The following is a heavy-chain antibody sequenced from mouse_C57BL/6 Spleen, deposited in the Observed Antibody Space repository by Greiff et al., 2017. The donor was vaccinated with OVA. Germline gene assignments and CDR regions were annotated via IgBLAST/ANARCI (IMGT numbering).Heavy chain of an antibody. CDR3: ARSYDYDDGYYAMDY. J-gene: IGHJ4*01. V-gene: IGHV8-12*01. D-gene: IGHD2-4*01. CDR1: GFSLSTSGMG. CDR2: IYWDDDK. Sequence: QVTLNESGPGILQSSQTLSLTCSFSGFSLSTSGMGVSWIRQPSGKGLEWLAHIYWDDDKRYNPSLKSRLTISKDTSRNQVFLKITSVDTADTATYYCARSYDYDDGYYAMDYWGQGTSVTVSS.